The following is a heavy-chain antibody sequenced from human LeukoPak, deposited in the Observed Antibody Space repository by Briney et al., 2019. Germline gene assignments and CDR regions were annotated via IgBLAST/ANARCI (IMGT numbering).Heavy chain of an antibody. Sequence: PSETLSLTCTVSGGSISSYYWSWIRQPAGKGLEWIGRIYTSGSTNYNPSLKSRVTMSVDTSKNQFSLKLSSVTAADTAVYYCASGGFYYGSGEINWFDPWGQGTLVTVSS. CDR3: ASGGFYYGSGEINWFDP. D-gene: IGHD3-10*01. CDR2: IYTSGST. J-gene: IGHJ5*02. CDR1: GGSISSYY. V-gene: IGHV4-4*07.